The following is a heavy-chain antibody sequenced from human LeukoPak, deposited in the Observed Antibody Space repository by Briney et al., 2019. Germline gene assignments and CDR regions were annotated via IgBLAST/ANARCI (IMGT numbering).Heavy chain of an antibody. CDR3: ARTVAGTGFDY. D-gene: IGHD6-19*01. CDR1: GGSISSGSYY. J-gene: IGHJ4*02. V-gene: IGHV4-61*02. Sequence: SETMSLTCTVSGGSISSGSYYWSWIRQPAGKGLEWIGRIYTSGSTNYNPSLKSRVTISVDTSKNQFSLKLSSVTAADTAVYYCARTVAGTGFDYWGQGTLVTVSS. CDR2: IYTSGST.